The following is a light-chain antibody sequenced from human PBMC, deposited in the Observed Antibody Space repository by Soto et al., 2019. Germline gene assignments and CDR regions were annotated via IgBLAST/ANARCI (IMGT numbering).Light chain of an antibody. CDR3: QQYGSCLYT. CDR2: GAS. Sequence: EIGLTQSPGTLSLSPGERATLSCRASQSVSSSYLAWYQQKPGQAPRLLIYGASSSATGIPDRFSGSGSGTDFPLTINRLEPEEFAVYYGQQYGSCLYTFGEGTKLESK. V-gene: IGKV3-20*01. CDR1: QSVSSSY. J-gene: IGKJ2*01.